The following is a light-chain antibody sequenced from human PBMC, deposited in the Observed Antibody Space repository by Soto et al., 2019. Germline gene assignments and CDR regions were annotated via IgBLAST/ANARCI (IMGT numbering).Light chain of an antibody. CDR1: QSISSW. V-gene: IGKV1-5*01. J-gene: IGKJ4*01. CDR2: DAS. CDR3: QQYNRYSLT. Sequence: DIQMTQSPSTLSASVGDRVTITCRASQSISSWLACYQQQPGKAPKLLIYDASSLESGVPSRFSGSGSDTEFTLTINNLQPDDFATYHYQQYNRYSLTFGGGTKLEIK.